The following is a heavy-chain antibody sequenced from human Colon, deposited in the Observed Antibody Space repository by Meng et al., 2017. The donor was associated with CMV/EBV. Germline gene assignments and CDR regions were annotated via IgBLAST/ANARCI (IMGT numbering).Heavy chain of an antibody. V-gene: IGHV1-46*01. D-gene: IGHD2-2*02. J-gene: IGHJ6*02. CDR2: INPSTGDR. CDR1: GYTFTTYY. CDR3: ARSSRGPAAIRYYYYGMDV. Sequence: ASVKVSCKPSGYTFTTYYMHWLRQAPGQGLEWMGIINPSTGDRNSAQRFQGRFTMTGDTSTSTVYMELSGLRSDDTAVYYCARSSRGPAAIRYYYYGMDVWGQGTTVTVSS.